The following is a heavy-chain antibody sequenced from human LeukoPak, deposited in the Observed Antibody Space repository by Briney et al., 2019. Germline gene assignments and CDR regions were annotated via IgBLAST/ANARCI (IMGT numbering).Heavy chain of an antibody. Sequence: SETLSLTCAVYGGSFSGYYWSWIRQPPGKGLEWIGEINHSGSTNYNPSLKSRVTISVDTSKNQFSLKLSSVTAADTAVYYCARDGYNSFDYRGQGTLVTVSS. D-gene: IGHD5-24*01. CDR1: GGSFSGYY. V-gene: IGHV4-34*01. CDR3: ARDGYNSFDY. J-gene: IGHJ4*02. CDR2: INHSGST.